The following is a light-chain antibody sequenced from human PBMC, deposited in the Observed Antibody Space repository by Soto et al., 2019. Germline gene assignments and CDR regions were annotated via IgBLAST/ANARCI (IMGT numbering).Light chain of an antibody. J-gene: IGKJ1*01. CDR2: AAS. V-gene: IGKV1-39*01. CDR3: QQSYSTPRT. CDR1: QSVFSS. Sequence: QSRATLSVSPVARVTLSCRASQSVFSSLAWYQQKPGKVPKLLIYAASSLQSGVPSRFSGSGSGTDFTLTISSLQPEDFATYYCQQSYSTPRTFGQGTKVDI.